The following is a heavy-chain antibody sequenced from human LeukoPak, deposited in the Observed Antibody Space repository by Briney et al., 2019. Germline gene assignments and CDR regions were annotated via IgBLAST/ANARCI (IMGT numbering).Heavy chain of an antibody. CDR3: ARGPGRFLGGSPLAGYYFDY. D-gene: IGHD3-3*01. J-gene: IGHJ4*02. Sequence: GTLRLSCAASGFTFSSYGMSWVRQAPGKGLEWIGSIYYSGSTYYNPSLKSRVTISVDTSKNQFSLKLSSVTAADTAVYYCARGPGRFLGGSPLAGYYFDYWGQGTLVTVSS. CDR2: IYYSGST. CDR1: GFTFSSYG. V-gene: IGHV4-39*07.